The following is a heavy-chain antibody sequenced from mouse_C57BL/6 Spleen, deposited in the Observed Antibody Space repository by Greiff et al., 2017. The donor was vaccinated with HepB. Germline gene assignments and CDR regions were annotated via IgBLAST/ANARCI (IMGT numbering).Heavy chain of an antibody. CDR1: GYTFTDYE. J-gene: IGHJ2*01. V-gene: IGHV1-15*01. D-gene: IGHD1-1*01. CDR2: IDPETGGT. Sequence: VKLQQSGAELVRPGASVTLSCKASGYTFTDYEMHWVKQTPVHGLEWIGAIDPETGGTAYNQKFKGKAILTADKSSSTAYMELRSLTSEDSAVYYCTTTTVVARDYWGQGTTLTVSS. CDR3: TTTTVVARDY.